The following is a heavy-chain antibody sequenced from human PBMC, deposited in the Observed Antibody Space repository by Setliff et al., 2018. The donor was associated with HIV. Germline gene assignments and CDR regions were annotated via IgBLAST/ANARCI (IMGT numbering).Heavy chain of an antibody. D-gene: IGHD5-12*01. J-gene: IGHJ4*02. CDR1: GYSFTSYW. Sequence: ESLKISCKGSGYSFTSYWVGWVRQMPGKGLEWMGIIYPGDPDTRYSPSFQGQVTISADKSITTAYLQMNSLRAEDTAVYYCAKDTNPKSGYGYGFGYWGQGTLVTVSS. CDR3: AKDTNPKSGYGYGFGY. CDR2: IYPGDPDT. V-gene: IGHV5-51*01.